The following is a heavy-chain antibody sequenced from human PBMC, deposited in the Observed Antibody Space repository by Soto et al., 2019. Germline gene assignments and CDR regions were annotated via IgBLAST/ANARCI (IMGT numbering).Heavy chain of an antibody. CDR1: GFTFSSYS. D-gene: IGHD5-12*01. CDR3: ARADSGXXXGYYYYGMDV. Sequence: EVQLVESGGGLVQPGGSLRLSRAASGFTFSSYSMNWVRQAPGKGLEWVSYISSSSSTIYYADSVKGRFTISRDNAKNSLYLQMNSLRAXDTAVYYCARADSGXXXGYYYYGMDVLGQGTTVTVSS. J-gene: IGHJ6*02. CDR2: ISSSSSTI. V-gene: IGHV3-48*01.